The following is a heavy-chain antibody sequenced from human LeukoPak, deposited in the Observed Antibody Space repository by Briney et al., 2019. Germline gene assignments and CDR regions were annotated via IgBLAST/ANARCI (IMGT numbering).Heavy chain of an antibody. D-gene: IGHD6-19*01. J-gene: IGHJ4*02. Sequence: GGSLRLSCAASGFTFSSSCMHWVRQAPGKGLEWVAFIRYDRSNKYYADFVKGRFTISRDNSKNTLYLEMIRLRAEDTAVYYCAKDAEFVWPIDVLGTVAGTRCPYDYWGQGTLVTVSS. CDR3: AKDAEFVWPIDVLGTVAGTRCPYDY. V-gene: IGHV3-30*02. CDR1: GFTFSSSC. CDR2: IRYDRSNK.